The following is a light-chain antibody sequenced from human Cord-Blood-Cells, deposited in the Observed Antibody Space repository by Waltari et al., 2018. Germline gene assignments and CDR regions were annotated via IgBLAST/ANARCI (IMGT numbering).Light chain of an antibody. CDR1: KLGDKY. CDR3: QAWDSSTYV. V-gene: IGLV3-1*01. Sequence: SYELTQPPSVSVSPGQTASITCSGDKLGDKYACWYQQKPGQSPVLVIYQDSKRPSGIPEQLSGSNSGNTATLTISGTQAMDEADYYCQAWDSSTYVFGTGTKVTVL. CDR2: QDS. J-gene: IGLJ1*01.